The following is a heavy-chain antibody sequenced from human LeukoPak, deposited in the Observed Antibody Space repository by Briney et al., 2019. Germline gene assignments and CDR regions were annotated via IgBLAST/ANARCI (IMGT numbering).Heavy chain of an antibody. CDR3: ARFERRDGYTRSPNNGFYFDY. V-gene: IGHV3-21*01. Sequence: PGGSLRLSCAASGFTFSSYSMNWVRQAPGKGLEWVSSISSSSSYIYYADSVKGRFTISRDNAKNSLYLQMNSLRAEDTAVYYCARFERRDGYTRSPNNGFYFDYWGQGTLVTVSS. CDR1: GFTFSSYS. D-gene: IGHD5-24*01. CDR2: ISSSSSYI. J-gene: IGHJ4*02.